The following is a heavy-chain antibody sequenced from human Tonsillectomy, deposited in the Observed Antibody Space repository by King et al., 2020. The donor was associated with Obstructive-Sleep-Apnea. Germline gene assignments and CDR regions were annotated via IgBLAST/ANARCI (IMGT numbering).Heavy chain of an antibody. CDR2: ISYDGSNK. D-gene: IGHD3-10*01. J-gene: IGHJ4*02. Sequence: VQLVESGGGVVQPGRSLRLSCAASGFTFSSYGMHWVRQAPGKGLEWVAVISYDGSNKYYADSVKGRFTISRDNSKNMLYLQMNSLRAEDTAVYYCAKGLVLLGYYWGQGTLVTVSS. V-gene: IGHV3-30*18. CDR1: GFTFSSYG. CDR3: AKGLVLLGYY.